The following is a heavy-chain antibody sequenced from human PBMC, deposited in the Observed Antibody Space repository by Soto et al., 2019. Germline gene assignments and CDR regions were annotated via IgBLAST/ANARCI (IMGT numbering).Heavy chain of an antibody. Sequence: SATXSLTCSIYSWCCSGYYCSLIRQPPGKGLELIGEISQSGNTNYSPSLKSRVYISIDTSKKQFSLNLASVSAADTAVYCCERDPKVSGSSQKRTELWGQATLVNVYS. J-gene: IGHJ4*02. D-gene: IGHD6-6*01. V-gene: IGHV4-34*01. CDR2: ISQSGNT. CDR1: SWCCSGYY. CDR3: ERDPKVSGSSQKRTEL.